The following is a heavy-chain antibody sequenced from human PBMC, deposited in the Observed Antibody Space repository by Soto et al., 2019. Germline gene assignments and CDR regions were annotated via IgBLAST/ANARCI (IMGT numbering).Heavy chain of an antibody. J-gene: IGHJ2*01. Sequence: GSLRLSCAVSGFTFTNYWMHWVRQAPGKGLEWISAISGSGGSTYYADSVKGRFTISRDNSKNTLYLQMNSLRAEDTAVYYCAKDRILDLWGRGTLVTVSS. CDR3: AKDRILDL. CDR1: GFTFTNYW. V-gene: IGHV3-23*01. D-gene: IGHD2-15*01. CDR2: ISGSGGST.